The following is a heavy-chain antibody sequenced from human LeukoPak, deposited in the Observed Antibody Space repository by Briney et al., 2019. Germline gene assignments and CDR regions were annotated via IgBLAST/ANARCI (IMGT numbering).Heavy chain of an antibody. CDR2: IRYDGSNR. Sequence: GGSLRLSCAASGFTFTSYGMHWVRQAPGKGLEWVAFIRYDGSNRNYADSVKGRFTISRDNSRNTLYLQMNSLRAEDTAVYYCARDAARPYDWLLYRPAYWAGDYFDYWGQGTLVTVSS. D-gene: IGHD3-9*01. V-gene: IGHV3-30*02. CDR1: GFTFTSYG. CDR3: ARDAARPYDWLLYRPAYWAGDYFDY. J-gene: IGHJ4*02.